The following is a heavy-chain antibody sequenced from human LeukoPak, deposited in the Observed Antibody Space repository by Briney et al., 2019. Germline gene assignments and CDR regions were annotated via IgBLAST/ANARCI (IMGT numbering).Heavy chain of an antibody. CDR1: GGSFSGYY. CDR3: ARAVGGDGSGSL. Sequence: SETLSLTCAVYGGSFSGYYWSWIRQPPGKGLEWIGEINHSGSTNYNPSLKSRVTILVDTSKNQFSLMLSSVTAADTAVYYCARAVGGDGSGSLWGPGTLVTVSS. V-gene: IGHV4-34*01. D-gene: IGHD3-10*01. J-gene: IGHJ4*02. CDR2: INHSGST.